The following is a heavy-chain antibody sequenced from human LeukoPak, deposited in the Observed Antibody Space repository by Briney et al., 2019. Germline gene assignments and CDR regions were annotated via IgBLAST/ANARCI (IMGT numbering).Heavy chain of an antibody. Sequence: PSETLSLTRTVSGGSISSSSYYWGWIRQPPGKGLEWIGSIYYSGSTYYNPPLKSRVTISVDTSKNQFSLKLSSVTAADTAVYYCARRLGYCSSTSCYEVDYWGQGTLVTVSS. V-gene: IGHV4-39*01. CDR2: IYYSGST. J-gene: IGHJ4*02. CDR1: GGSISSSSYY. CDR3: ARRLGYCSSTSCYEVDY. D-gene: IGHD2-2*01.